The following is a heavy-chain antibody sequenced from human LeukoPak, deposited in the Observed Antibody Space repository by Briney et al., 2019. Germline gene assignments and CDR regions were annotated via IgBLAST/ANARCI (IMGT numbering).Heavy chain of an antibody. CDR2: IRSKAYGGTT. D-gene: IGHD5-18*01. Sequence: PGGSLRLSCTASGFTFGDYAMSWVRQAPGKGLEWVGFIRSKAYGGTTEYAASVKGRFTISRDDSKSIAYLQMNSLKTEDTAVYYCTREASLGQLWLLGYWGQGTLVTVSS. CDR1: GFTFGDYA. CDR3: TREASLGQLWLLGY. J-gene: IGHJ4*02. V-gene: IGHV3-49*04.